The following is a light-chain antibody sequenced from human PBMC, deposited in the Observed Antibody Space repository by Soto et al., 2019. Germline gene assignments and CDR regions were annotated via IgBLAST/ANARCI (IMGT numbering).Light chain of an antibody. J-gene: IGKJ1*01. CDR2: AAS. Sequence: IQMTQSPSSLSVSVTDRVTITCRASQDIGNDLGWYQQRPGEAPELLLYAASTLRSGVPSRFSGSGSGTHFTLTINSLQPEDLATYYCQQSYSPPWTFGQGTKVDIK. CDR3: QQSYSPPWT. CDR1: QDIGND. V-gene: IGKV1-39*01.